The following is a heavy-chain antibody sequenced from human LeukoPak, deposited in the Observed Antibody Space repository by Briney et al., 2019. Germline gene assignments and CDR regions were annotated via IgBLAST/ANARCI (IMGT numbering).Heavy chain of an antibody. CDR1: GFTFSSFS. CDR3: AREPVTGSVY. D-gene: IGHD4-17*01. Sequence: GSLRLSCAASGFTFSSFSMKWVRQAPGKGLEWVSSISSSSSYIYYADSVKGRFTISRDNAKNSLYLQMNSLRAEDTAVYYCAREPVTGSVYWGQGTLVTVSS. CDR2: ISSSSSYI. V-gene: IGHV3-21*01. J-gene: IGHJ4*02.